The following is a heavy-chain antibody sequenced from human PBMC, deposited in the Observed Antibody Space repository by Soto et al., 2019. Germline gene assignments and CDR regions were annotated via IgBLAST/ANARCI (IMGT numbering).Heavy chain of an antibody. CDR2: ISGSGGST. Sequence: EVQLLESGGGLVQPGGSLRLSCAASGFTFSSYAMSWVRQAPGKGLEWVSAISGSGGSTYYADSVKGRFTISRDNSNNTRYLQMTSLRAEDTAVYYCAKGLSGYGPTIHRGKFDYWGQGTLVTVSS. CDR3: AKGLSGYGPTIHRGKFDY. V-gene: IGHV3-23*01. D-gene: IGHD5-12*01. J-gene: IGHJ4*02. CDR1: GFTFSSYA.